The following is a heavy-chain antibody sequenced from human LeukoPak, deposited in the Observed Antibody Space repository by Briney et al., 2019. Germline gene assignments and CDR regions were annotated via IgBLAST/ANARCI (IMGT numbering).Heavy chain of an antibody. Sequence: SETLSLTCAVYGGSFSGYYWSWIRQPSGKGLEWIGEINHSGSSNYNPSLKSRVTISVDTSKNQFSLKLSSVTAADMAVYYCARAPSRYDVLTGYYGGWFDSWGQGTLVTVSS. J-gene: IGHJ5*01. V-gene: IGHV4-34*01. D-gene: IGHD3-9*01. CDR2: INHSGSS. CDR3: ARAPSRYDVLTGYYGGWFDS. CDR1: GGSFSGYY.